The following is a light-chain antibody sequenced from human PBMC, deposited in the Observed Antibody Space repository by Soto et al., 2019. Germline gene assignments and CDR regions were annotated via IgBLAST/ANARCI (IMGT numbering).Light chain of an antibody. CDR1: SSDVGGSNH. V-gene: IGLV2-14*01. CDR3: NSQTRSGIRV. CDR2: EVN. Sequence: QSALTQPASVSGSPGQSITISCTGTSSDVGGSNHVSWYQHHPGKVPKVIIYEVNFRPSGVSNRFSGSKSGYTASLTISGRQAEDEADYYCNSQTRSGIRVFGTGTKLTVL. J-gene: IGLJ1*01.